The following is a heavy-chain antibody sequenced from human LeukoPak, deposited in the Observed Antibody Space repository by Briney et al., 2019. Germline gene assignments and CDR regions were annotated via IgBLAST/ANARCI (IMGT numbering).Heavy chain of an antibody. CDR2: IYHTGST. J-gene: IGHJ4*02. D-gene: IGHD5-24*01. CDR1: SGSITGYY. Sequence: PSGTLSLTCTVSSGSITGYYWNWIRQPPGKGLEWIGYIYHTGSTKYNHSLKSRVIISVDTSKNQFSLKLSSVTAADTAVYYCAAFRDGFNWHLDNWGQGTLVTVSS. CDR3: AAFRDGFNWHLDN. V-gene: IGHV4-59*01.